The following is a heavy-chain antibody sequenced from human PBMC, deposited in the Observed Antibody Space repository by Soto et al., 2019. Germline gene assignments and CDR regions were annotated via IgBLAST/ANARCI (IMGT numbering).Heavy chain of an antibody. Sequence: SETLSLTCTVSGGSISSGTYYWTWIRQRPGKGLEWIGFIYYSGRTYYNPSLKSRTTISLDTSENQFSLRLSSVTAADTAVYYCARDSDFCTGGSCYGNFDFWGQGTLVTVSS. CDR2: IYYSGRT. J-gene: IGHJ4*02. D-gene: IGHD2-15*01. CDR1: GGSISSGTYY. CDR3: ARDSDFCTGGSCYGNFDF. V-gene: IGHV4-31*03.